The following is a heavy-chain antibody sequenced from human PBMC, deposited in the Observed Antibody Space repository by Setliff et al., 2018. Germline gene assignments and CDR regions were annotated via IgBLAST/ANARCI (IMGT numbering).Heavy chain of an antibody. CDR1: GFTFSSYW. J-gene: IGHJ6*03. D-gene: IGHD2-2*02. CDR2: IKQDGSEK. Sequence: GSLRLSCAASGFTFSSYWMSWVRQAPGKGLEWVANIKQDGSEKYYVDSVKGRFTISRDNAKNSLYLQMNSLRAEDTAVYYCARSSAPIKRDYMDVWGKGTTVTVSS. CDR3: ARSSAPIKRDYMDV. V-gene: IGHV3-7*01.